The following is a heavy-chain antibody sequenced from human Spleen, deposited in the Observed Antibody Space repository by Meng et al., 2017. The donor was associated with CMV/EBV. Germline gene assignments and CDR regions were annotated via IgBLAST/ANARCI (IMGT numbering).Heavy chain of an antibody. CDR1: GFTFSSYE. Sequence: GGSLRLSCAASGFTFSSYEMNWVRQAPGKGLEWVSGISGDGDGTYYADSVKGRFTISRDNSKNTLSLQINSLRVEDTATYYCAKRTYFNFWSDRDYFDHWGQGTLVTVSS. CDR3: AKRTYFNFWSDRDYFDH. J-gene: IGHJ4*02. CDR2: ISGDGDGT. D-gene: IGHD3-3*01. V-gene: IGHV3-23*01.